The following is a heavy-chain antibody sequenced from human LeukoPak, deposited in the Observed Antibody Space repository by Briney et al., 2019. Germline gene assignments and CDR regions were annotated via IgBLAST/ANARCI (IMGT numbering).Heavy chain of an antibody. CDR1: GFSFSSNA. Sequence: GGSLRLSCAASGFSFSSNAFNWVRQAPGKGLEWVSAISDSGDIIQYADSVRGRFTISRDNSKNTLYLQMNSLRVEDTAVYNCARYFFDWGQGTLVTVSS. CDR2: ISDSGDII. V-gene: IGHV3-23*01. J-gene: IGHJ4*02. CDR3: ARYFFD. D-gene: IGHD3-9*01.